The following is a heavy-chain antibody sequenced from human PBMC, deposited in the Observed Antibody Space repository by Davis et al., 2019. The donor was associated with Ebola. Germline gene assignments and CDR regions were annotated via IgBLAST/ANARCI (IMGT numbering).Heavy chain of an antibody. D-gene: IGHD3-22*01. J-gene: IGHJ4*02. V-gene: IGHV5-51*01. CDR3: ASGGYYDSSGYYFPFDY. Sequence: GESLKISCKGSGYSFTSYWIGWVRQMPGKGLEWMGIIHPGDSDTRYSPSFQGQVTISVDKSISIAYLQWSSLKASDTAMYYCASGGYYDSSGYYFPFDYWGQGTLVTVSS. CDR1: GYSFTSYW. CDR2: IHPGDSDT.